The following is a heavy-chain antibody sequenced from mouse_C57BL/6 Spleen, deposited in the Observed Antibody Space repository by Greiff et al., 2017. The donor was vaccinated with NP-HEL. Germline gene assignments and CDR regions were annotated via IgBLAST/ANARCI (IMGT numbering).Heavy chain of an antibody. CDR1: GYTFTTYP. CDR3: ARGYYGSSLSYWYCDV. Sequence: QVQLKESGAELVKPGASVKMSCKASGYTFTTYPIEWMKQNHGKSLEWIGNFHPYNDDTKYNEKFKGKATLTVEKSSSTVYLELSRLTSDDSAVYYCARGYYGSSLSYWYCDVWGTGTTVTVSS. D-gene: IGHD1-1*01. CDR2: FHPYNDDT. J-gene: IGHJ1*03. V-gene: IGHV1-47*01.